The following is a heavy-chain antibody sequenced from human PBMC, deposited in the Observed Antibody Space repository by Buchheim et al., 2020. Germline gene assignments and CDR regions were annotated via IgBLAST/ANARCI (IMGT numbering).Heavy chain of an antibody. Sequence: QVQLQQWGAGLLKPSETLSLTCAVYGGSFSGYYWSWIRQPPGKGLEWIGEINHSGSNNYNPSLKSRVTISVDTSKNQFSLKLSSVTAADTAVYYCARDTVVVVAAPQLIVSYYGMDVWAQGAT. CDR2: INHSGSN. V-gene: IGHV4-34*01. CDR1: GGSFSGYY. CDR3: ARDTVVVVAAPQLIVSYYGMDV. J-gene: IGHJ6*01. D-gene: IGHD2-15*01.